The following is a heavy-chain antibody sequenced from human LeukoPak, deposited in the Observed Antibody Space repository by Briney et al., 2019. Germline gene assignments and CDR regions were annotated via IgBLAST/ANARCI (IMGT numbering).Heavy chain of an antibody. CDR3: ASAPRYSGSYWGFDY. D-gene: IGHD1-26*01. J-gene: IGHJ4*02. V-gene: IGHV4-4*07. Sequence: SETLSLTCTVSGGSISSYYWSWIRQPAGKGLEWFGRIYTSGSTNYNPSLKSRVTMSVDTSKNQFSLKLSSVTAADTAVYYCASAPRYSGSYWGFDYWGQGTLVTVSS. CDR1: GGSISSYY. CDR2: IYTSGST.